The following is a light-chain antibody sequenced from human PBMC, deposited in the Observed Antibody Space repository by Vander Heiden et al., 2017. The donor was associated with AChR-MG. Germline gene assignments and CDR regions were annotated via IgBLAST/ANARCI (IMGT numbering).Light chain of an antibody. Sequence: VLTQSPATMSLSPGERATLSCRASQSVSSYLAWYQQKPGQAPRLLIYDASNRATGIPARFSGSGSGTDFTLTISSLEPEDFAVYYCQQRSNWPPYTFGQGTKLEIK. V-gene: IGKV3-11*01. CDR3: QQRSNWPPYT. CDR2: DAS. J-gene: IGKJ2*01. CDR1: QSVSSY.